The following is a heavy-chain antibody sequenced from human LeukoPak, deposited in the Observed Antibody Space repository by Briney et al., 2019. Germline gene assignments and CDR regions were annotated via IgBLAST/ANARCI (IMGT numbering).Heavy chain of an antibody. CDR1: GGSFSGYY. CDR3: ARGPSPYY. Sequence: KPSETLSLTCAVYGGSFSGYYWSWIRQPPGKGLEWIGEINHSGSTNYNPSLKSRVTISVDTSKNQFSLKLSSVTAADTAVYYCARGPSPYYWGQGTLVTVSS. J-gene: IGHJ4*02. V-gene: IGHV4-34*01. CDR2: INHSGST.